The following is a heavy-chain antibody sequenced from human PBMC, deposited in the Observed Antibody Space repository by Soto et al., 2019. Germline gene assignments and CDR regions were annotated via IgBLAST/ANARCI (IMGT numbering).Heavy chain of an antibody. CDR2: INPKTGST. Sequence: QAQLVQSEAEVKMPGASVKVSCEASGYTFTGYYIHWVRQAPGQGLEWMGWINPKTGSTKYPQKFQGRVTMARDTSINTAYIELSSLRSDDTAVYYCARQLGYCGGDCHIEPLDYWGQGTLVTVSS. CDR3: ARQLGYCGGDCHIEPLDY. D-gene: IGHD2-21*02. CDR1: GYTFTGYY. J-gene: IGHJ4*02. V-gene: IGHV1-2*02.